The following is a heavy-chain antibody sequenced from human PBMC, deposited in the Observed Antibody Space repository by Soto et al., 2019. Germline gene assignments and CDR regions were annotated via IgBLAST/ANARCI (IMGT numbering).Heavy chain of an antibody. J-gene: IGHJ4*02. V-gene: IGHV3-33*01. Sequence: GGSLRLSCAASGFTFTNYGMHWVRQAPGKGLEWVAVIWYDGSNRFYADSVKGRFTISKDNSQNMLYLQMHSLRPEDTAVYYCTRDPYGGSRYYFDSWGQGTLVTVS. CDR3: TRDPYGGSRYYFDS. D-gene: IGHD1-26*01. CDR1: GFTFTNYG. CDR2: IWYDGSNR.